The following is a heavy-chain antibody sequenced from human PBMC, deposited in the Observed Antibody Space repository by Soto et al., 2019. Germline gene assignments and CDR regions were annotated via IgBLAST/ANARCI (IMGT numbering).Heavy chain of an antibody. Sequence: QVQLVQSGAEVKKPGASVKVSCKASGYTFTSYAMHWVRQAPGQRLEWMGWINAGNGNTKYSQKFQGRVTITRDTTASTAYMELSSLRSEETAVYFCARDIGGWPDYWGQGTLVTVSS. CDR1: GYTFTSYA. CDR3: ARDIGGWPDY. D-gene: IGHD1-26*01. CDR2: INAGNGNT. V-gene: IGHV1-3*01. J-gene: IGHJ4*02.